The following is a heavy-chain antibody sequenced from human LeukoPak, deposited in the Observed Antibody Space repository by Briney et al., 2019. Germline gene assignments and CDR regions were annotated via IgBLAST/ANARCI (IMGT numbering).Heavy chain of an antibody. Sequence: GRSLRLSCAASGFTFSNYAMHWVRQAPGKGLEWVAVISWDAKNKDYVDSVKGRFTISRDSSKNTLYLQMNSLRPEDTAVYYCAKGRGQSYPHYYFDSWGQGTLVTVSS. D-gene: IGHD5-18*01. CDR2: ISWDAKNK. CDR1: GFTFSNYA. V-gene: IGHV3-30*04. CDR3: AKGRGQSYPHYYFDS. J-gene: IGHJ4*02.